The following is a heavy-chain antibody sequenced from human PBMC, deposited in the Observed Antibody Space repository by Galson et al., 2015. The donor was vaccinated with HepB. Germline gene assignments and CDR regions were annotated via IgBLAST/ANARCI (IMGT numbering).Heavy chain of an antibody. CDR3: TRDLYNPSFDFWRGYYDNWFDP. CDR2: INSDESTT. V-gene: IGHV3-74*01. CDR1: GFTFSSYR. Sequence: SLRLSCAASGFTFSSYRMHWVRQAPGKGLVWVSRINSDESTTSYADSVKGRFTISRDNAKNTLYLQMNNLRAEDTAVYYCTRDLYNPSFDFWRGYYDNWFDPWGQGTLVTVSS. J-gene: IGHJ5*02. D-gene: IGHD3-3*01.